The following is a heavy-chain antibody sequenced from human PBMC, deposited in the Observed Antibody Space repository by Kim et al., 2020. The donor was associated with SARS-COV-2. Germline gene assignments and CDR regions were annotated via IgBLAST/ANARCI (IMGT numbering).Heavy chain of an antibody. CDR1: GGSISSSNW. D-gene: IGHD3-10*01. V-gene: IGHV4-4*02. CDR3: ASAGRMVQGVPDAFDI. J-gene: IGHJ3*02. CDR2: IYHSGST. Sequence: SETLSLTCAVSGGSISSSNWWSLVRQPPGKRLEWIGEIYHSGSTNYNPSLKSRVTISVDKYKNQFSLQLSSVTAADTAVYYCASAGRMVQGVPDAFDIWG.